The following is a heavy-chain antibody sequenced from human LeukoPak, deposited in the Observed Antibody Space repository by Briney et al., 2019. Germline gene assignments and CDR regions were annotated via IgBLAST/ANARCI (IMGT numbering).Heavy chain of an antibody. Sequence: PGESLKISCKGSGYSFTSYWNGWVRQMPGKGVEWMGIIYPGDTDTRYSPSFQGQVTISTDKSISTAYLQWSSLKASDTAIYYCARRYSSGIGGRTTDYFDYWGQGTLVTVSS. CDR1: GYSFTSYW. D-gene: IGHD1-26*01. CDR2: IYPGDTDT. J-gene: IGHJ4*02. V-gene: IGHV5-51*01. CDR3: ARRYSSGIGGRTTDYFDY.